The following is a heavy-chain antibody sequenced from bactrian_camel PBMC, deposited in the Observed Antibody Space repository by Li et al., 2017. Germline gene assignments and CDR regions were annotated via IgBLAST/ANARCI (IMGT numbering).Heavy chain of an antibody. D-gene: IGHD1*01. CDR2: ILGDVPT. V-gene: IGHV3S53*01. J-gene: IGHJ4*01. CDR1: GYTYKTYS. CDR3: AAASNRSRARGRYN. Sequence: HVQLVESGGGSVQAGGSLRLSCVASGYTYKTYSMGWFRQTTAEEREAIASILGDVPTIHKDSVKGRFTISKDSAKNTLYLQMNNLKPEDSGMYYCAAASNRSRARGRYNWGQGTQVTVS.